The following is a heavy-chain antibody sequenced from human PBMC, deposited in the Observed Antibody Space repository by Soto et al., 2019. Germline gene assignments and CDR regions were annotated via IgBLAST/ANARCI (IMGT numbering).Heavy chain of an antibody. Sequence: QVQLQESGPGLVKPSQTLSLTCTVSGGSISSGGYYWSWIRQHPGKGLEWIGYIYYSGCTYYNPSLKSRVTISVDTSKNQFSLKLSSVTAADTAVYYCARGGSWSFYGMDVWGQGTTVTVSS. V-gene: IGHV4-31*03. CDR2: IYYSGCT. D-gene: IGHD6-13*01. J-gene: IGHJ6*02. CDR1: GGSISSGGYY. CDR3: ARGGSWSFYGMDV.